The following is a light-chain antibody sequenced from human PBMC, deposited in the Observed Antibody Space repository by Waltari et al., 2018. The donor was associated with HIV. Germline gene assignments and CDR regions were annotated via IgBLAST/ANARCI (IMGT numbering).Light chain of an antibody. V-gene: IGKV3-20*01. CDR3: QQYGSPTYT. Sequence: EIVLTQSPGTMSLSPGDRATLSCRASQSLTNRFLAWYQQKPGQAPRLVMSGVSKRATGIPDRFSGRGSGTDFTLTISRLEPEDFAVYYCQQYGSPTYTFGQGTKVEIK. CDR2: GVS. CDR1: QSLTNRF. J-gene: IGKJ2*01.